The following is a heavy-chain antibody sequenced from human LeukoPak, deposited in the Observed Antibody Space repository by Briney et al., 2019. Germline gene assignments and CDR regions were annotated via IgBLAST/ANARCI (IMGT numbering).Heavy chain of an antibody. CDR3: ARVRYYDYIWGSYRLTTSPYYFDY. CDR1: GGSFSGYC. J-gene: IGHJ4*02. V-gene: IGHV4-34*01. Sequence: PSETLSLTCAVYGGSFSGYCWSWIRQPPGKGLEWIGEINHSGSTNYNPSLKSRVTISVDTSKNQFSLKLSSVTAADTAVYYCARVRYYDYIWGSYRLTTSPYYFDYWGQGTLVTVSS. CDR2: INHSGST. D-gene: IGHD3-16*02.